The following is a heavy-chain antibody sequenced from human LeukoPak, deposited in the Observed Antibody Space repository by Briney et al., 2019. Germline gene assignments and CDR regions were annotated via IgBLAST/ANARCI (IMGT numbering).Heavy chain of an antibody. J-gene: IGHJ4*02. Sequence: MPSETLSLTCTVSGASISSYYWGWIRQPPGKGLEWIGSISYSGSTYYNPSLKSRVTIYVDTSKNQFSLKLSSVTAADTAVYYCARLVYSSGYYHIFDYWGQGTLVTVSS. V-gene: IGHV4-39*01. CDR1: GASISSYY. CDR2: ISYSGST. D-gene: IGHD3-22*01. CDR3: ARLVYSSGYYHIFDY.